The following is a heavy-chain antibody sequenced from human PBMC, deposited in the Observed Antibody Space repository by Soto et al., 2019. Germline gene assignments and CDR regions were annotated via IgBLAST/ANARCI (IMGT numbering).Heavy chain of an antibody. D-gene: IGHD6-19*01. CDR2: ISYDGSNK. Sequence: GGSLRLSCAASGFTFSSYGMHWVRQAPGKGLEWVAVISYDGSNKYYADSVKGRFTISRDNSKNTLYLQMNSLRAEDTAVYYCAKDRFGETRQWLDRYYYYGMDVWGQGTTVTVSS. CDR3: AKDRFGETRQWLDRYYYYGMDV. CDR1: GFTFSSYG. V-gene: IGHV3-30*18. J-gene: IGHJ6*02.